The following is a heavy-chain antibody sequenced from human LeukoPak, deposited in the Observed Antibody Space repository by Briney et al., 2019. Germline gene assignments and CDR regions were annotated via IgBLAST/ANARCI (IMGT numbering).Heavy chain of an antibody. Sequence: PGGSLRLSCAASGFTFTTYWMSWVRQAPGKGLEWVANIKQDGTEKYYVDSVKGRFTISRDNAKNSLYLQMNSLRVEDTAVYYCAKVANYYHGSETYYFFEHLGQGTQVTVSS. CDR1: GFTFTTYW. D-gene: IGHD3-10*01. V-gene: IGHV3-7*01. CDR3: AKVANYYHGSETYYFFEH. CDR2: IKQDGTEK. J-gene: IGHJ4*02.